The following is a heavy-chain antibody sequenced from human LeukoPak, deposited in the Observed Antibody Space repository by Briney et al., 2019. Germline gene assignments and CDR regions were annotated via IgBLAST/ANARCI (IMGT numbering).Heavy chain of an antibody. V-gene: IGHV4-34*01. CDR1: GGSFSGYY. CDR2: INHSGST. D-gene: IGHD3-10*01. Sequence: SETLSLTCAVYGGSFSGYYWSWIRQPPGKGLEWIGEINHSGSTNYNPSLKSRVTIPVDTSKNQFSLKLSSVTAADTAVYYCARPNYYGSGSYEYWGQGTLVTVSS. CDR3: ARPNYYGSGSYEY. J-gene: IGHJ4*02.